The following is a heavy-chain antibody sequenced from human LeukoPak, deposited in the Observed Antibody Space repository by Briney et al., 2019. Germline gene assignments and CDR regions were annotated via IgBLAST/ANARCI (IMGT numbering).Heavy chain of an antibody. CDR2: TSGSGGST. D-gene: IGHD3-3*01. CDR3: AKRGSYDFWSGYYYDY. Sequence: FAMSXVRXAPGKGLEXVSATSGSGGSTYYADSVKGRFTISRDNSKNTLYLQMNSLRADDTALYYCAKRGSYDFWSGYYYDYWGRGTPVTVSS. V-gene: IGHV3-23*01. J-gene: IGHJ4*02. CDR1: FA.